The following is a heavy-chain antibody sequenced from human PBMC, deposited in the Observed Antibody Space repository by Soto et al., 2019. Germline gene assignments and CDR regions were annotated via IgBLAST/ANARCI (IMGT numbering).Heavy chain of an antibody. Sequence: ASETQSLTSTVSGGSSSSYYGSWIRQPPGKGLEWIGYIYYSGSTNYNPSLKSRVTISVDTSKNQFSLKLSSVTAADTAVYYCARRYGASFDYWGQGTLVTVSS. D-gene: IGHD4-17*01. CDR1: GGSSSSYY. V-gene: IGHV4-59*01. CDR2: IYYSGST. CDR3: ARRYGASFDY. J-gene: IGHJ4*02.